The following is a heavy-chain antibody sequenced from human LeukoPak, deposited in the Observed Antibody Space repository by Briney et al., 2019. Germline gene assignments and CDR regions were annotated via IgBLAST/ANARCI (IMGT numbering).Heavy chain of an antibody. D-gene: IGHD1-26*01. J-gene: IGHJ4*02. CDR3: ARDEEGGSYPLDY. CDR1: GFTFSSYA. Sequence: GGSLRLSCAASGFTFSSYAMSWVRQAPGKGLEWVSAFSGRGGSTYYADSVKGRFTISRDNSKNSLYLQMNSLRAEDTALYYCARDEEGGSYPLDYWGQGTLVTVSS. CDR2: FSGRGGST. V-gene: IGHV3-23*01.